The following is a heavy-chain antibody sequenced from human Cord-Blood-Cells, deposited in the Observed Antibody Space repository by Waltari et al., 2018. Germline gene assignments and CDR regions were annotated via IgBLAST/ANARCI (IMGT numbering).Heavy chain of an antibody. D-gene: IGHD1-26*01. CDR3: ATDARPIGGSYYKFAFDI. CDR2: FDPEDGET. J-gene: IGHJ3*02. V-gene: IGHV1-24*01. CDR1: GYTLTELS. Sequence: QVQLVPSGAEVKKPGASVKVSCKVSGYTLTELSMHWVRQAPGNGLEWMGGFDPEDGETIYAQKFQGRVTMTEDTSTDTAYMELSSLRSEDTAVYYCATDARPIGGSYYKFAFDIWGQGTMVTVSS.